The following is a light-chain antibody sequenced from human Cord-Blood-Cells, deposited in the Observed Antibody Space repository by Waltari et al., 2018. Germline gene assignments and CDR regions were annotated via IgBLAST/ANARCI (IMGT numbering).Light chain of an antibody. CDR2: DAS. CDR1: QSVISY. V-gene: IGKV3-11*01. J-gene: IGKJ4*01. Sequence: EIVLTQSPATLSLSPGERAXXSCRASQSVISYLAWYQQKPGQAPRLLIYDASNRATGIPARFSGSGSGTDFTLTISSLEPXDFAVYYCQQRSNWPPLTFGXGTKVEI. CDR3: QQRSNWPPLT.